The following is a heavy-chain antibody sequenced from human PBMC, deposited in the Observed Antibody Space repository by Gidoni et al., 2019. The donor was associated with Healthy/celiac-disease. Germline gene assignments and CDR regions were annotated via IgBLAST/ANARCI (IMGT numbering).Heavy chain of an antibody. V-gene: IGHV1-46*01. CDR3: RLASSGSKDY. CDR1: GYTFTSYY. D-gene: IGHD6-19*01. J-gene: IGHJ4*02. Sequence: QVQLVQSGAAVKKPGASVKVSCKASGYTFTSYYMHWVRQAPVQGLEWMGIINPSGGSTSYAQKCQGRVTMTRDTSTSTVYMELSSLRSEDTAVYYCRLASSGSKDYWGQGTLVTVSS. CDR2: INPSGGST.